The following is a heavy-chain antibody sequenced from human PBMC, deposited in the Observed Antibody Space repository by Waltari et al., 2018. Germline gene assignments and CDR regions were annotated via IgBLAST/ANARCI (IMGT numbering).Heavy chain of an antibody. CDR1: GYTITGYT. D-gene: IGHD2-8*01. CDR3: ARAYWINGVCYSGYYFDY. J-gene: IGHJ4*02. V-gene: IGHV1-3*01. CDR2: INADNGNT. Sequence: QVQLVQSGAEVKKPGASVTVSCKASGYTITGYTIHWVRQAPGQGLEWMGWINADNGNTKYSQKFQGRVTITRDTSANTADMELSSLRSEDTAVYYCARAYWINGVCYSGYYFDYWGQGTLVTVSS.